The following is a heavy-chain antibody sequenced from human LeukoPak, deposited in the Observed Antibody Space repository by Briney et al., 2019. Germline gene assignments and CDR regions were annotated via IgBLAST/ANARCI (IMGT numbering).Heavy chain of an antibody. V-gene: IGHV1-69*05. Sequence: SVKVSCKASGGTFSSYAISWVRQAPGQGLEWMGGIIPIFGTANYAQKFQGRVTITTDESMSTAYMELSSLRSEDTAVYYCASMIVGPDAFDVWGQGTMVTVSS. CDR3: ASMIVGPDAFDV. D-gene: IGHD3-22*01. J-gene: IGHJ3*01. CDR2: IIPIFGTA. CDR1: GGTFSSYA.